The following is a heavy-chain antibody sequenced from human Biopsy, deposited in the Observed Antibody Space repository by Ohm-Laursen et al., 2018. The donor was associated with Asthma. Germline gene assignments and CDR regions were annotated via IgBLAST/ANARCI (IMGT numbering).Heavy chain of an antibody. CDR1: GDSITSGGCC. V-gene: IGHV4-31*03. CDR2: IHHSGTS. Sequence: TLSLTCTVSGDSITSGGCCWNWIRQHPGKSLEWIGYIHHSGTSYFNPSLKSRVSFSRDTSKNQFSLRLSSVTAADTAMYYCARIPRRGGSYFLDYWGQGTLVTVSS. J-gene: IGHJ4*02. CDR3: ARIPRRGGSYFLDY. D-gene: IGHD2-15*01.